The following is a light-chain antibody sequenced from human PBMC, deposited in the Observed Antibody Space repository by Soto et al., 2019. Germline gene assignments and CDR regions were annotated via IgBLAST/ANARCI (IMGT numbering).Light chain of an antibody. V-gene: IGLV4-69*01. Sequence: QLVLTQSPSASASLGASVKLTCTLSSGRSTNAIAWHQQQPEKGPRYLMKINSDGSHTKGDGIPDRFSGSSAGAERYLTVSSLQSEDEADYYCQTWGTGIHVFGTGTKATVL. J-gene: IGLJ1*01. CDR2: INSDGSH. CDR1: SGRSTNA. CDR3: QTWGTGIHV.